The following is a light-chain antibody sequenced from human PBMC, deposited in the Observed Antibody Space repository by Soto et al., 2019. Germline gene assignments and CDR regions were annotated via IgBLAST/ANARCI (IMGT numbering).Light chain of an antibody. CDR1: SSDVGGYNY. Sequence: QSVLTQPASVSGSPGQSITISCTGTSSDVGGYNYVSWYQQNPGKAPKLMIYDVSNRPSGVSNRFSGSKSGNTASLTISGLQAEDEADYYCSSDTSSSNVVFGGGTKVTVL. V-gene: IGLV2-14*01. J-gene: IGLJ2*01. CDR3: SSDTSSSNVV. CDR2: DVS.